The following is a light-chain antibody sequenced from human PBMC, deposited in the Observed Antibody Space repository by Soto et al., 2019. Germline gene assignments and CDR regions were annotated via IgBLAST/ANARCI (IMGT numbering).Light chain of an antibody. Sequence: EVLMTQSPATLSVSPGERATLSCRASQTVSSNLAWYQQKPGQSPRLLIYGTSTRATGVPARLSGSGSGRDFTLPIRSLEPEDFAVYYCQQYNNWWTFGQGTKVDIK. V-gene: IGKV3-15*01. CDR3: QQYNNWWT. J-gene: IGKJ1*01. CDR2: GTS. CDR1: QTVSSN.